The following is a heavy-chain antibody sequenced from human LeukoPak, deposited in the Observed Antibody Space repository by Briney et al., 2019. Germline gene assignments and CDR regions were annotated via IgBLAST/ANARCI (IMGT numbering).Heavy chain of an antibody. Sequence: GGSLRLSCAASGFTFSSYGMHWVRQAPGKGLEWVAVISYDGSNKYYADSVKGRFTISRDNSKNTLYLQMNSLRAEDTAVYYCAKEGYSGSFISFDYWGQGTLDTVSS. CDR2: ISYDGSNK. CDR1: GFTFSSYG. J-gene: IGHJ4*02. V-gene: IGHV3-30*18. D-gene: IGHD1-26*01. CDR3: AKEGYSGSFISFDY.